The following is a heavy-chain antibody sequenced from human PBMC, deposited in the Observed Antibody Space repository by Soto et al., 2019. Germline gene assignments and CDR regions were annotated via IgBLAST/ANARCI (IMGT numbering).Heavy chain of an antibody. V-gene: IGHV3-11*04. Sequence: LSLSCAASGFTFSDYYMSWIRQAPGKGLEWVSYISSSGSTIYYADSLEGRFTISRDNSKNTLYLEMNSLRAEDTAVYYCARDYSTTAPFDYWGQGTLVTVSS. D-gene: IGHD2-21*01. CDR2: ISSSGSTI. CDR1: GFTFSDYY. CDR3: ARDYSTTAPFDY. J-gene: IGHJ4*02.